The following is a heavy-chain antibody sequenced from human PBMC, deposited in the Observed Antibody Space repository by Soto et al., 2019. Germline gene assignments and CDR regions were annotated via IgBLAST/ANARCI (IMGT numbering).Heavy chain of an antibody. Sequence: EVQLVESGGGLVKPGGSLRLSCAASGFTFSSYSMNWVRQAPGKGLEWVSSISSSSSYIYYADSVKGRFTISRDNAKNSLYLQMNSLRAEDTAVYYCARDYQYDFWSGYFRKYGMYVWGQGTTVTVSS. CDR2: ISSSSSYI. D-gene: IGHD3-3*01. V-gene: IGHV3-21*01. J-gene: IGHJ6*02. CDR1: GFTFSSYS. CDR3: ARDYQYDFWSGYFRKYGMYV.